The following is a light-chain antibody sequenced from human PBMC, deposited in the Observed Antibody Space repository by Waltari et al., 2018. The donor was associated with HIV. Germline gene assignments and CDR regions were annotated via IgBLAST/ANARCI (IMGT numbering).Light chain of an antibody. CDR3: CSYAGSSTFV. CDR1: SSDVGNYTY. Sequence: QSALTQPASVSGSPGQSITISCTGTSSDVGNYTYVSWYQQHPGKAPNLMIYDVTYRPSGISDRFSGSKSGNTASLTISGLQAEDEADYYCCSYAGSSTFVFGTGTKVTVL. CDR2: DVT. J-gene: IGLJ1*01. V-gene: IGLV2-23*02.